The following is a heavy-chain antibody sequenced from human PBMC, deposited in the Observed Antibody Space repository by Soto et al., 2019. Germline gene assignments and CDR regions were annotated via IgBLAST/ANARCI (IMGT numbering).Heavy chain of an antibody. CDR1: GFTFSSYG. J-gene: IGHJ6*02. V-gene: IGHV3-30*18. Sequence: QVPLVESGGGVVQPGRSLRLSCAASGFTFSSYGMHWVRQAPGKGLEWVAVISYDGSNKYYADSVKGRFTISRDNSKNTLYLQMNSLRAEHTTVYYCAKLYHRDLRISCYVDYGMDVWGQGTTVTVSS. CDR3: AKLYHRDLRISCYVDYGMDV. CDR2: ISYDGSNK. D-gene: IGHD2-15*01.